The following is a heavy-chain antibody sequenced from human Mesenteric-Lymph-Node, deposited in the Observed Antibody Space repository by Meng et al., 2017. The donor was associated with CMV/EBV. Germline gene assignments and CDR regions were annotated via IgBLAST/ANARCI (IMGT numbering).Heavy chain of an antibody. D-gene: IGHD3-10*01. V-gene: IGHV3-23*01. CDR2: LSGSGTST. CDR3: AKSRSYYGSGSYLDS. Sequence: GGSLRLSCAASGFVFSDYGISWVRQTPGKGLDWVSGLSGSGTSTYYADSVRGRFTISRDNSRGTVFIQLDSLKVDDTAVYYCAKSRSYYGSGSYLDSWGQGTLVTVSS. J-gene: IGHJ4*02. CDR1: GFVFSDYG.